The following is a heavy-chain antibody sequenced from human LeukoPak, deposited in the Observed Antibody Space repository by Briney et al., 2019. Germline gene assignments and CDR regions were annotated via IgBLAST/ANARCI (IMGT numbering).Heavy chain of an antibody. D-gene: IGHD3-9*01. Sequence: GESLKISCRGSGYTFTNYWIGWVRQMPGKGLEWMGIIYPGESAARYSPSFQGQVTISVDQSISTTYLQWGSLKASDTAIYYCARPGQRTDNAGWNHFDYWGQGTLVIVSS. V-gene: IGHV5-51*01. J-gene: IGHJ4*02. CDR2: IYPGESAA. CDR3: ARPGQRTDNAGWNHFDY. CDR1: GYTFTNYW.